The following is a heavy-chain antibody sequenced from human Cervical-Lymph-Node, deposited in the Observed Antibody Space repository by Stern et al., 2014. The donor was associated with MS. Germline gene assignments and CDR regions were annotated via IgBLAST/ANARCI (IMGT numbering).Heavy chain of an antibody. CDR2: INSSGGT. CDR1: GESFSDNY. D-gene: IGHD1-1*01. Sequence: QVQLQQWGAGLLRPSETLSLTCAVHGESFSDNYWSWIRQTPGKGMEWIGEINSSGGTHYNPSLMSRATLSVDPSRNQFSLKLSSLTAADTAMYYCARERKVERSARLLVSFDVWGQGTLVTVSS. J-gene: IGHJ3*01. CDR3: ARERKVERSARLLVSFDV. V-gene: IGHV4-34*01.